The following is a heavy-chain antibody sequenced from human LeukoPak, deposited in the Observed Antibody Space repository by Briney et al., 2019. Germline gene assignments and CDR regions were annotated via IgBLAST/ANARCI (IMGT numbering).Heavy chain of an antibody. D-gene: IGHD2-2*01. CDR1: GYTFTGYY. CDR2: INPNSGGT. Sequence: ASVKVSCKASGYTFTGYYMHWVRQAPGQGLEWMGWINPNSGGTNYAQKFQGRVTMTRDTSISTAYMELSRLRSDDTAVYYCARDRPDIVVVPAAPDYWGQGTQVTVSS. V-gene: IGHV1-2*02. J-gene: IGHJ4*02. CDR3: ARDRPDIVVVPAAPDY.